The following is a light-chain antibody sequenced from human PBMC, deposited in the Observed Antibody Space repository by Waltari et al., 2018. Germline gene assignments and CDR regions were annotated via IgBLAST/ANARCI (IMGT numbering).Light chain of an antibody. CDR1: QSGCSY. Sequence: IVLTQSPATLSLSPGERSTLSCRARQSGCSYLAWYQQKPGQAPRLLIYDASNRATGIPARFRGSESVTDFTLTISNLEPEDFAVYYWQQRSNWPIPYGQGTRREIQ. V-gene: IGKV3-11*01. CDR3: QQRSNWPIP. CDR2: DAS. J-gene: IGKJ5*01.